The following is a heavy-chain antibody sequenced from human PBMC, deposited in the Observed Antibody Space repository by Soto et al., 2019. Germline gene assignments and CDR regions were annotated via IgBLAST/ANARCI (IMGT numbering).Heavy chain of an antibody. CDR3: ARSQVPAAHYGMEV. V-gene: IGHV3-30-3*01. CDR1: GFTFSSYA. Sequence: QVQLVESGGGVVQPGRSLRLSCAASGFTFSSYAMHWVRQAPGKGLEWVAVISYDGSNKYYADSVKGRFTISRDNSKSTLYLQMNSLRAEDTAVYYCARSQVPAAHYGMEVWGQGTTVTVSS. CDR2: ISYDGSNK. J-gene: IGHJ6*02. D-gene: IGHD2-2*01.